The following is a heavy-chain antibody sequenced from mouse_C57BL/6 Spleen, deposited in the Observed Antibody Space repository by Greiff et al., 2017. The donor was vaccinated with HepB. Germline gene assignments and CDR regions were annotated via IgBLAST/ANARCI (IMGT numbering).Heavy chain of an antibody. CDR2: ISSGSSTI. CDR3: ARSEGFAY. CDR1: GFTFSDYG. J-gene: IGHJ3*01. V-gene: IGHV5-17*01. Sequence: EVKVVESGGGLVKPGGSLKLSCAASGFTFSDYGMHWVRQAPEKGLEWVAYISSGSSTIYYADTVKGRFTISRDNAKNTLFLQMTSLRPEDTAMYYCARSEGFAYWGQGTLVTLSA.